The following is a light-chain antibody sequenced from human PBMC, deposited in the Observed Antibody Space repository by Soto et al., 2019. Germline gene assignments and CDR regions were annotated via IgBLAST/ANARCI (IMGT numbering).Light chain of an antibody. V-gene: IGKV3-20*01. CDR3: QQYGTSPFT. Sequence: EIVLTQSPRTLSLSPGGIVTLSCRATESLSSSYLAWYQQKPGQAPRLLIYAASSRATGIPDRFSASGSGTDFTLTINRLDPEDFAVYYCQQYGTSPFTFGQGTRLEIK. J-gene: IGKJ5*01. CDR1: ESLSSSY. CDR2: AAS.